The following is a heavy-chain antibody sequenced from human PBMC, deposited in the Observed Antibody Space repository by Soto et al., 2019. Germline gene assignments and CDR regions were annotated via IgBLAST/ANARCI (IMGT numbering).Heavy chain of an antibody. J-gene: IGHJ3*02. D-gene: IGHD3-22*01. V-gene: IGHV3-15*01. Sequence: GGSLRLSCAASGFTFSNAWMSWVRQAPGKGLEWVGRIKSKTDGGTTDYAAPVKGRFTISRDDSKNTLYLQMNSLKTEDTAVYYCTTNYYDSSGFDAFDIWGQGTMVTVSS. CDR1: GFTFSNAW. CDR2: IKSKTDGGTT. CDR3: TTNYYDSSGFDAFDI.